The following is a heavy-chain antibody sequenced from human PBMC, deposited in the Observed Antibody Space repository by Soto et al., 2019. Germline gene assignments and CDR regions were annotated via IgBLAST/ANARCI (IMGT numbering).Heavy chain of an antibody. CDR2: ISDSGGST. CDR3: GGIAVGS. CDR1: GFTFSSYG. V-gene: IGHV3-23*01. Sequence: EVQLLESGGGLVQPGGSLRLSCAASGFTFSSYGLNWVRQAPGKGLEWVSVISDSGGSTYYADSVKGRFTISRDNPKNTLSLQMSSLRAEDTAVYYCGGIAVGSWGQGTLVTVSS. J-gene: IGHJ5*02. D-gene: IGHD6-19*01.